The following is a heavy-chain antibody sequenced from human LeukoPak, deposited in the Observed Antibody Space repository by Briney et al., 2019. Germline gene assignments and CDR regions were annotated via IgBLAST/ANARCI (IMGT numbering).Heavy chain of an antibody. CDR2: INPSGGST. V-gene: IGHV1-46*01. CDR1: GYTFTSYY. Sequence: ASVKVSCKASGYTFTSYYMHWVRQAPGQGLEWMGIINPSGGSTSYAQKFQGRVTMTRDTSTSTVYMELSSLRSEDTAVYYCARDIVVVPAAILTYYYYYGMDVWGQGTTVTVSS. D-gene: IGHD2-2*02. CDR3: ARDIVVVPAAILTYYYYYGMDV. J-gene: IGHJ6*02.